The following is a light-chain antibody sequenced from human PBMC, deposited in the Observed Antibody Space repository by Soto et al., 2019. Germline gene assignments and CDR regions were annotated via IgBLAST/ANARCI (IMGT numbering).Light chain of an antibody. CDR1: QSVSSS. Sequence: EIVMTQSPATLSVSPGERATLSCRASQSVSSSLGWYQQKPGQAPRLLIYGASTRATGIPARFSGSGSGTEFTLTISSLQSEDFAVYYCQQYNIWPFTFGPGTKVDIK. J-gene: IGKJ3*01. CDR3: QQYNIWPFT. V-gene: IGKV3-15*01. CDR2: GAS.